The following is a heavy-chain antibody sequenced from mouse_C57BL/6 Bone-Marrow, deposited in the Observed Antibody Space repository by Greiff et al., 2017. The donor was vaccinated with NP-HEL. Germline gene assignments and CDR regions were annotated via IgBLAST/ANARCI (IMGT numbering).Heavy chain of an antibody. J-gene: IGHJ2*01. CDR2: IDPSDSYT. D-gene: IGHD1-1*01. Sequence: VQLQQPGAELVRPGTSVKLSCKASGYTFTSYWMHWVKQRPGQGLEWIGVIDPSDSYTNYNQKFKGKATLTVDTSSSTAYMQLSSLTSEDSAVYYCARGRRFHYYGSSYVEYYFDYWGQGTTLTVSS. CDR3: ARGRRFHYYGSSYVEYYFDY. CDR1: GYTFTSYW. V-gene: IGHV1-59*01.